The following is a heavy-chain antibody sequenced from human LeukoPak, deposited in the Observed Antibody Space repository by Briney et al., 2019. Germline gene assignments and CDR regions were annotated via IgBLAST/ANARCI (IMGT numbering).Heavy chain of an antibody. J-gene: IGHJ4*02. CDR1: GYTFTSYG. V-gene: IGHV1-18*01. CDR2: ISAYNGNT. CDR3: ARATRRSGYDLYY. D-gene: IGHD5-12*01. Sequence: ASVKVSCKASGYTFTSYGISWVRQAPGQGLEWMGWISAYNGNTNYAQKFQGRVTMTRDTSISTAYMELSRLRSDDTAVYYCARATRRSGYDLYYWGQGTLVTVSS.